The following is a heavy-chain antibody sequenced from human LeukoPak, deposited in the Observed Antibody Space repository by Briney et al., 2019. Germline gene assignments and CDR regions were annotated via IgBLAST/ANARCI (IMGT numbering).Heavy chain of an antibody. CDR1: GFTFGDYA. D-gene: IGHD3-22*01. CDR2: IRSKAYGGTT. J-gene: IGHJ4*02. CDR3: TRSGDSSGYYYNY. V-gene: IGHV3-49*03. Sequence: GGSLRLSCTASGFTFGDYAMSWFRQAPGKGLEWVGFIRSKAYGGTTEYAASVKGRFTISRDDSKSIAYRQMNSLKTEDTAVYYCTRSGDSSGYYYNYWGQGTLVTVSS.